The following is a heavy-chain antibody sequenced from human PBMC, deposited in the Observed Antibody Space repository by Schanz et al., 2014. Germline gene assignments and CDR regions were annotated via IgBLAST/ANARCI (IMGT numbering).Heavy chain of an antibody. Sequence: VQLVESGGAVVQPGRSLRLSCAVSGFTFSSYSMHWVRQAPGKGLEWVANIKKDGSENYYADPVKGRFIISRDNAKSSQYLQMNIRREDDTARYYCVRDPPGEWENSGGPRPSHYDNWGQGTRVTGSS. D-gene: IGHD1-26*01. J-gene: IGHJ4*02. CDR1: GFTFSSYS. CDR3: VRDPPGEWENSGGPRPSHYDN. V-gene: IGHV3-7*01. CDR2: IKKDGSEN.